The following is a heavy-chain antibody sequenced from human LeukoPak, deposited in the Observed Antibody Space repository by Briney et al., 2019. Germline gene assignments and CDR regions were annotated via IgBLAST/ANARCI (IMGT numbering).Heavy chain of an antibody. CDR3: ARDSRYDEGY. Sequence: ASVKVSCKASGYTFTSYGVIWVRQTPGQGLEWMGWISAYNGNTNYAQKFQGRVTMTTDTSTSTAYMELRSLRSDDTAVYYCARDSRYDEGYWGQGTLVTVSS. CDR1: GYTFTSYG. V-gene: IGHV1-18*01. D-gene: IGHD5-12*01. CDR2: ISAYNGNT. J-gene: IGHJ4*02.